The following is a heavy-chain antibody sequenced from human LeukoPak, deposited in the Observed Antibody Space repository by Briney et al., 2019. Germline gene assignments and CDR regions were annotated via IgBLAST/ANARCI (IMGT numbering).Heavy chain of an antibody. Sequence: GGSLRLSCAASGFTFSSYGMHWVRQAPGKGLEWVAFIRYDGSNKYYADSVKGRFTISRDNSKNTLYLQMNSLRAEDTAVYYCAKGDYSGSYYFDYWGQGTLVTVSS. CDR1: GFTFSSYG. CDR3: AKGDYSGSYYFDY. CDR2: IRYDGSNK. V-gene: IGHV3-30*02. J-gene: IGHJ4*02. D-gene: IGHD1-26*01.